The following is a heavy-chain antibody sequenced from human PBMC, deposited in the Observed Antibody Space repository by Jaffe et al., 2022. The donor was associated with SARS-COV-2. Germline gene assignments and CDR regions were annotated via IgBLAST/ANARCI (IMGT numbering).Heavy chain of an antibody. Sequence: QVQLVQSGAEVKKPGASVRVSCKASGYTFTTYYIHWVRQAPGQGLEWMGVINPSGGSTNYAQTLQGRVTMARDTSTSTVYVEVSSLRSADTAVYYCARGSFYYYYYMDVWGKGTTVTVSS. D-gene: IGHD3-10*01. CDR2: INPSGGST. CDR3: ARGSFYYYYYMDV. J-gene: IGHJ6*03. CDR1: GYTFTTYY. V-gene: IGHV1-46*04.